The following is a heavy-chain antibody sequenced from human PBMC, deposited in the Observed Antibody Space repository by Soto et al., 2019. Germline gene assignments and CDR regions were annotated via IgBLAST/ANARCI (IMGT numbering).Heavy chain of an antibody. CDR3: AGMYYGGDSVNRL. CDR2: TSYDGTKK. D-gene: IGHD2-8*01. J-gene: IGHJ4*02. CDR1: GFTFSHYS. V-gene: IGHV3-30-3*01. Sequence: QVQLVESGGRVVQPGGSLRLSCAGSGFTFSHYSLSWVRQAPGKGLEWVAATSYDGTKKYYADSVRGRFIISRDSSKNSLDLQMSVLRGEDTAVYYCAGMYYGGDSVNRLWGQGTPVTVSS.